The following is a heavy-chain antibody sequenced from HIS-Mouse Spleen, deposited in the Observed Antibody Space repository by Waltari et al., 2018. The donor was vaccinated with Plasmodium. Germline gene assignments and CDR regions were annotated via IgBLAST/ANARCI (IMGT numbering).Heavy chain of an antibody. Sequence: QVTLRESGPALVKPTQTLTLTCTFSGFPLSTSGMCVSWIRQPPGKALELLARIDWDDDKYYSTSLKTRLTISKATSKNQVVLTMTNMDPVDTATYYCARHKKRGQLVRGYFDYWGQGTLVTVSS. CDR1: GFPLSTSGMC. D-gene: IGHD6-6*01. J-gene: IGHJ4*02. CDR3: ARHKKRGQLVRGYFDY. V-gene: IGHV2-70*15. CDR2: IDWDDDK.